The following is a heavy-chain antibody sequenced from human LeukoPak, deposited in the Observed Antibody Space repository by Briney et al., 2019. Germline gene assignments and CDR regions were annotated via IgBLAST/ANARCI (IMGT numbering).Heavy chain of an antibody. CDR2: ISSSGTSM. CDR3: ARETGWSFDS. J-gene: IGHJ4*02. Sequence: GGSLRLSCAASGFTFSAYFMTWIRQAPGKGLEWVSYISSSGTSMYYADSVKGRFTISRDNAKNSLFLQMNSLRAEDTAVYYCARETGWSFDSWGQGTLVTVFS. V-gene: IGHV3-11*04. D-gene: IGHD6-19*01. CDR1: GFTFSAYF.